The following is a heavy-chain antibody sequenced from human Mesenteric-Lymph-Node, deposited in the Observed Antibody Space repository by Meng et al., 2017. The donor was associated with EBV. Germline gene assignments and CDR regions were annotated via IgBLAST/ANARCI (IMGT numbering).Heavy chain of an antibody. V-gene: IGHV1-8*01. CDR2: MNPNSGNT. D-gene: IGHD2-8*01. CDR1: GYTFINYD. Sequence: QGQRVQSGAEVRKPGASVKVSCKASGYTFINYDITWVRQATGQGLEWMGWMNPNSGNTGYIQKFQGRVTMTRDTSTNTAYMELSSLTSEDTAIYFCARGPYNNGSDYWGQGTLVTVSS. CDR3: ARGPYNNGSDY. J-gene: IGHJ4*02.